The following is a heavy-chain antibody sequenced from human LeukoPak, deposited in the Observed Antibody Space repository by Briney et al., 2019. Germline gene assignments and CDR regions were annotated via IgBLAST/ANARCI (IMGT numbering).Heavy chain of an antibody. Sequence: RPSETLSLTCAVSGGSISTYYWSWIRQPPGKGLEWIGYINYSGSTNYNPSLKSRVTMSVDTSKNQFSLKLSSVTAADTAVYYCARASNGDTRGWFDPWGQGTLVTVSS. D-gene: IGHD5-24*01. J-gene: IGHJ5*02. CDR2: INYSGST. CDR1: GGSISTYY. V-gene: IGHV4-59*12. CDR3: ARASNGDTRGWFDP.